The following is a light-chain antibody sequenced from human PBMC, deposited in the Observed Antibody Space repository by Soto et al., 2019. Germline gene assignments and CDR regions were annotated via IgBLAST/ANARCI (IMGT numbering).Light chain of an antibody. CDR1: QSVSSNY. J-gene: IGKJ2*01. Sequence: ENVLTQSPGTLYLSPGERATLSCRASQSVSSNYLAWYQHKPRQAPRLLIYGASSRANGIPDRFSGSRSGTDFTLTISRLEPEDFAVYYCQQYITSPYTFGQGTKLETK. CDR3: QQYITSPYT. V-gene: IGKV3-20*01. CDR2: GAS.